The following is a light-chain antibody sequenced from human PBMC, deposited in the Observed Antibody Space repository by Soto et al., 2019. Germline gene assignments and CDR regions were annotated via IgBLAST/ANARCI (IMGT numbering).Light chain of an antibody. CDR1: QSVSSTY. J-gene: IGKJ3*01. CDR2: GAS. Sequence: EIVLTQSPGTLSLSPGERATLSCRASQSVSSTYLAWYQQKPGQAPRLLIYGASSRATGIPDRFSGSGSGTDFTLTISRLGAEDFAVYYCQQYGSSLFTFGPGTKVDI. V-gene: IGKV3-20*01. CDR3: QQYGSSLFT.